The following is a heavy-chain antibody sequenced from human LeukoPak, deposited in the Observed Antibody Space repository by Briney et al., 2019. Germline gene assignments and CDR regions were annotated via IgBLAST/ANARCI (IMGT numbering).Heavy chain of an antibody. J-gene: IGHJ4*02. CDR3: ARADTAMDPFDY. CDR2: IIPIFGTA. V-gene: IGHV1-69*13. Sequence: SAKVSCKASGGTFSSYAISWVRQAPGQGLEWMGGIIPIFGTANYAQKFQGRVTITADESTSTAYMELSSLRSEDTAVYYCARADTAMDPFDYWGQGTLVTVSS. CDR1: GGTFSSYA. D-gene: IGHD5-18*01.